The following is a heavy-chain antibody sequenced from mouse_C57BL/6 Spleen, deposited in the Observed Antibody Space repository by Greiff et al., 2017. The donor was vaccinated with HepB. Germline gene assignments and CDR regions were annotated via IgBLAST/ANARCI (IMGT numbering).Heavy chain of an antibody. CDR3: TNYYGSSRFAY. V-gene: IGHV1-5*01. CDR2: IYPGNSDT. D-gene: IGHD1-1*01. J-gene: IGHJ3*01. CDR1: GYTFTSYW. Sequence: VHVKQSGTVLARPGASVKMSCKTSGYTFTSYWMHWVKQRPGQGLEWIGAIYPGNSDTSYNQKFKGKAKLTAVTSASTAYMELSSLTNEDSAVYYCTNYYGSSRFAYWGQGTLVTVSA.